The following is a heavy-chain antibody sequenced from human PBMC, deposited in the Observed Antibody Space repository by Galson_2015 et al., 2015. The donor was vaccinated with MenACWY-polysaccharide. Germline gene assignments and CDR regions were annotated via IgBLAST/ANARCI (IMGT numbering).Heavy chain of an antibody. CDR1: GFTFTNYA. J-gene: IGHJ4*02. V-gene: IGHV3-13*01. CDR3: VRDSRGGIGYHY. CDR2: IGTAGDT. D-gene: IGHD5-12*01. Sequence: SLRLSCAASGFTFTNYAMSWVRQTPGEGPEWVSAIGTAGDTYYPGSVKGRFTISRENAKNSLYLQMNSLRAGDTAIYYCVRDSRGGIGYHYWGQGTLVTVSS.